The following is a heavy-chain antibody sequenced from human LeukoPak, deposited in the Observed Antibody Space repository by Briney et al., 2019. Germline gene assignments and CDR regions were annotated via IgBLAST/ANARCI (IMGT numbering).Heavy chain of an antibody. J-gene: IGHJ1*01. CDR1: GYSFTSYW. V-gene: IGHV5-51*01. CDR3: ARQGQQPHPVYFQH. Sequence: GESLKIPWKGSGYSFTSYWIGWVRPMPGKGLEWMGIFYPGDSDTRYSPSFQGQVTISADKSISTAYLQWSSLKASDTAMYYCARQGQQPHPVYFQHWGQGTLVTVSS. CDR2: FYPGDSDT. D-gene: IGHD6-13*01.